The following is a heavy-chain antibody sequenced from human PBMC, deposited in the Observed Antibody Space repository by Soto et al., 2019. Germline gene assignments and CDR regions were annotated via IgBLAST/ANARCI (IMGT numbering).Heavy chain of an antibody. J-gene: IGHJ4*02. D-gene: IGHD6-13*01. CDR2: IYHSGST. CDR3: ARYIAGSETYYLDF. CDR1: DGNSRTHDG. Sequence: VADGNSRTHDGRRWIQQTTGKGLEWIGEIYHSGSTNYNPSLKSRVIISVDTSKNQFSLRLSSVTAADTAVYYCARYIAGSETYYLDFWGQGTPVTVSS. V-gene: IGHV4-4*02.